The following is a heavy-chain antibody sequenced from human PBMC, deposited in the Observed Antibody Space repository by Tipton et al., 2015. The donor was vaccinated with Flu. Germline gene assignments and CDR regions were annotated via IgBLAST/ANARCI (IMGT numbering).Heavy chain of an antibody. CDR3: ARDPSLGMPDYFDY. Sequence: TLSLTCTLSSGSIGSFYWNWIRQPPGKGLEWIGYMYNNKYTKYNLSLEGRVTISVDTSKKQFSLQLRSVTAADTAVYYCARDPSLGMPDYFDYWGQGTLVTASS. CDR1: SGSIGSFY. V-gene: IGHV4-59*12. CDR2: MYNNKYT. J-gene: IGHJ4*02. D-gene: IGHD2-2*01.